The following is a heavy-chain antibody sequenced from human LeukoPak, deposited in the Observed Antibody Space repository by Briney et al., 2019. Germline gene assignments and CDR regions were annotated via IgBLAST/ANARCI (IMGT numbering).Heavy chain of an antibody. CDR2: ISFDGSNK. V-gene: IGHV3-30*04. J-gene: IGHJ4*02. CDR1: GFTFSSYA. Sequence: GGSLRLSCAASGFTFSSYAMHWVRQAPGKGLEWVTVISFDGSNKYYADSVKGRFTISRDNSKNTLYLQMNSLRAEDTAVYYCAATPDYFNYWGQGTLVTVSS. D-gene: IGHD5-12*01. CDR3: AATPDYFNY.